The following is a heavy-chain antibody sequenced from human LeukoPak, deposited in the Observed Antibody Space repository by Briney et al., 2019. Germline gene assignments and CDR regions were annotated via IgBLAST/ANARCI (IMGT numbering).Heavy chain of an antibody. CDR2: ISGSGGST. V-gene: IGHV3-23*01. CDR3: AKASYSSSWYGVFDY. D-gene: IGHD6-13*01. J-gene: IGHJ4*02. CDR1: GFTFSSYA. Sequence: PGGSLRLSCAASGFTFSSYAMSWVRQAPGKGPEWVSTISGSGGSTNHADSVKGRFTISRDDSKNTLYLQMNSLRAEDTAVYYCAKASYSSSWYGVFDYWGQGTLVTVSS.